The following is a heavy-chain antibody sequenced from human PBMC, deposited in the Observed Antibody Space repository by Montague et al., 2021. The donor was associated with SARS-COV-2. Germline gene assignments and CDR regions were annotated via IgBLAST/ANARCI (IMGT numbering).Heavy chain of an antibody. Sequence: CAISGDSVSSNSATWHWIRQSPSRGLEWLGRTYYRSRWSNDYAVXVRSRIIINPDTSTNQFSLQLSSVTPEDTAAYFCARERWAVGVSFDYWGQGTLVTVSS. D-gene: IGHD1-26*01. CDR1: GDSVSSNSAT. V-gene: IGHV6-1*01. CDR2: TYYRSRWSN. CDR3: ARERWAVGVSFDY. J-gene: IGHJ4*02.